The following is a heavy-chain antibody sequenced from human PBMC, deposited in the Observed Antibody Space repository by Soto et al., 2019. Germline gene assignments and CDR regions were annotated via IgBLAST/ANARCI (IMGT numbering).Heavy chain of an antibody. CDR2: ISPAGDIK. J-gene: IGHJ4*02. Sequence: QEQLVESGGDVVQPGRSLRLSCATSGFTFSSSAMHWVRQAPGKGLEWVAVISPAGDIKLYEDSVMGRFTISRDNFKNMLSLQMNSLRAEDTAMYYCARDKSPGSPDYFDNWGQGTMVTVSS. D-gene: IGHD5-12*01. CDR3: ARDKSPGSPDYFDN. V-gene: IGHV3-30-3*01. CDR1: GFTFSSSA.